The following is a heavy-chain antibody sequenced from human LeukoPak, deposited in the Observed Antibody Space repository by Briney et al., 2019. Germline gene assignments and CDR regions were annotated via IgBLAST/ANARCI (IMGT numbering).Heavy chain of an antibody. Sequence: PSDTLSLTCTVSRGSISSRDYWSWVRQPPGKGLEWIGYIYNSGSTNYNPSLKSRVTISIDTSKNQFSLKLSSVTAADTAVYYCARVYYYDSSGPFDYWGQGTLVTVSS. CDR1: RGSISSRDY. V-gene: IGHV4-61*08. D-gene: IGHD3-22*01. CDR3: ARVYYYDSSGPFDY. J-gene: IGHJ4*02. CDR2: IYNSGST.